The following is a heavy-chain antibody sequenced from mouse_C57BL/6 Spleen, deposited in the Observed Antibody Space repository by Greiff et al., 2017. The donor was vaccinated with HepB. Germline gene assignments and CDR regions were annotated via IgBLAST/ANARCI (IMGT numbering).Heavy chain of an antibody. J-gene: IGHJ1*03. CDR1: GYTFTSYD. CDR3: VCAFITTVVRYFDV. Sequence: QVQLQQSGPELVKPGASVKLSCKASGYTFTSYDINWVKQRPGQGLEWIGWIYPRDGSTKYNEKFKGKATLTVDTSSSTAYMELHSLTSEDSAVYFCVCAFITTVVRYFDVWGTGTTVTVSS. D-gene: IGHD1-1*01. CDR2: IYPRDGST. V-gene: IGHV1-85*01.